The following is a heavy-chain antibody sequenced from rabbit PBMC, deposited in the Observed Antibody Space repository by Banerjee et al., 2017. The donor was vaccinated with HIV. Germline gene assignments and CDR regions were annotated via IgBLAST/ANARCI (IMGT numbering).Heavy chain of an antibody. CDR2: IYTGNDNT. CDR1: GFDFSSGYY. J-gene: IGHJ4*01. V-gene: IGHV1S45*01. Sequence: QEQLEESGGGLVKPGASLTLTCTASGFDFSSGYYMYWVRQAPGKGLEWIGIIYTGNDNTWYASWAKGRFTISKTSSTTVTLQMTSLTAADTATYFCARDLNSNYANLNLWGPGTLVTVS. D-gene: IGHD6-1*01. CDR3: ARDLNSNYANLNL.